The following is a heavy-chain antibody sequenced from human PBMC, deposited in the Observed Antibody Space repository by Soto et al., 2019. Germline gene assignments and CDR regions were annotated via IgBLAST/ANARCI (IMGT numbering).Heavy chain of an antibody. CDR3: ARVLYSSSQNDY. CDR2: ISSSSSYI. V-gene: IGHV3-21*01. D-gene: IGHD6-6*01. J-gene: IGHJ4*02. CDR1: GFTFSSYS. Sequence: PVGSLRLSCAASGFTFSSYSMNWVRQAPGKGLEWVSSISSSSSYIYYADSVKGRFTISRDNAKNSLYLQMNSLRAEDTAVYYCARVLYSSSQNDYWGQGTLVTVSS.